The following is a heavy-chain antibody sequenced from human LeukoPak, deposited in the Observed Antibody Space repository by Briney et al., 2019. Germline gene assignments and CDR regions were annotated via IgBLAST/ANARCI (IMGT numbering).Heavy chain of an antibody. J-gene: IGHJ6*02. CDR1: GGTFSSYA. D-gene: IGHD2-15*01. Sequence: SVKVSCKASGGTFSSYAISWVRQAPGQGLEWMGRIIPILGIANYAQKFQGRVTITADKSTSTAYMELSSLRSEDTAVYYCARELYCSGGSCYLYYYYGMDVWGQGTTVTVSS. CDR3: ARELYCSGGSCYLYYYYGMDV. CDR2: IIPILGIA. V-gene: IGHV1-69*04.